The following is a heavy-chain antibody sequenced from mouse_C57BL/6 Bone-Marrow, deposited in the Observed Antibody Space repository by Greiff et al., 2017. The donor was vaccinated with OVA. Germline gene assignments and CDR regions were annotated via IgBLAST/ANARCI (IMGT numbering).Heavy chain of an antibody. CDR2: IRLKSDNYAT. D-gene: IGHD2-1*01. J-gene: IGHJ2*01. V-gene: IGHV6-3*01. Sequence: EVQLVESGGGLVQPGGSMKLSCVASGFTFSNYWMNWVRQSPEKGLEWVAQIRLKSDNYATHYAESVKGRFTISRDDSKSSVYQKMNNLRAEDTGIYYCTKAPIYYGNYRDYWGQGTTLTVSS. CDR3: TKAPIYYGNYRDY. CDR1: GFTFSNYW.